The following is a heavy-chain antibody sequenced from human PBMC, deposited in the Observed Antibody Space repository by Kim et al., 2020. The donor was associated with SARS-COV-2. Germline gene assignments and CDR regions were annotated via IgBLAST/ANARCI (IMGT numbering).Heavy chain of an antibody. Sequence: SETLSLTCTVSGGSISSSSYYWGWIRQPPGKGLEWIGSIYYSGSTYYNPSLKSRVTISVDTSKNQFSLKLSSVTAADTAVYYCASRVLYCSGGSCYPELDYWGQGTLVTVSS. J-gene: IGHJ4*02. CDR1: GGSISSSSYY. CDR2: IYYSGST. D-gene: IGHD2-15*01. V-gene: IGHV4-39*01. CDR3: ASRVLYCSGGSCYPELDY.